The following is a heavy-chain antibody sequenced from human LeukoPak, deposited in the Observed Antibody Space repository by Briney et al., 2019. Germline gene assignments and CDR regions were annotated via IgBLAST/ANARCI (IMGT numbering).Heavy chain of an antibody. CDR2: IFYTGGT. CDR3: ARGTTPLYGSGPRGHDAFDI. CDR1: GGSFSTYF. Sequence: NPSETLSLTCTISGGSFSTYFWSWIRQSPEKGLEWLGYIFYTGGTTYNPSLQSRLTISLDTSKNQFSLNLTSVTAADTAVYYCARGTTPLYGSGPRGHDAFDIWGQGTMVTVSS. V-gene: IGHV4-59*01. J-gene: IGHJ3*02. D-gene: IGHD3-10*01.